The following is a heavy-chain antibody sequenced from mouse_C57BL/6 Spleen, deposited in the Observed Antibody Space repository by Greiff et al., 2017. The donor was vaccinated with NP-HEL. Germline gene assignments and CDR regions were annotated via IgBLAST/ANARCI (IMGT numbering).Heavy chain of an antibody. CDR2: IRLKSDNYAT. CDR3: TGDSSYPYYAMDY. V-gene: IGHV6-3*01. D-gene: IGHD1-1*01. J-gene: IGHJ4*01. Sequence: EVMLVESGGGLVQPGGSMKLSCVASGFTFSNYWMNWVRQSPEKGLEWVAQIRLKSDNYATHYAESVKGRFTISRDDSKSSVYLQMNNLRAEDTGIYYCTGDSSYPYYAMDYWGQGTSVTVSS. CDR1: GFTFSNYW.